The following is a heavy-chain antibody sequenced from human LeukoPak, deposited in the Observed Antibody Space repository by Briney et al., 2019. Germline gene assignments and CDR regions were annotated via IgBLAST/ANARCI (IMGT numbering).Heavy chain of an antibody. CDR2: MNPNSGNT. J-gene: IGHJ6*02. CDR1: GYTFTSYD. V-gene: IGHV1-8*01. CDR3: ARTSSRRMDV. D-gene: IGHD6-13*01. Sequence: GASVKVSCKTSGYTFTSYDINWVRQATGQGLEWMGWMNPNSGNTGYAQKLQGRVTMTTDTSTSTAYMELRSLRSDDTAVYYCARTSSRRMDVWGQGTTVTVSS.